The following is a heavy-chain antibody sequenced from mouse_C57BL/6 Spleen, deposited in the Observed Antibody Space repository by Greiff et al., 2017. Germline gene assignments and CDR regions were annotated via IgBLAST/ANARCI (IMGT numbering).Heavy chain of an antibody. Sequence: QVQLQQSGAELVRPGASVKLSCKASGYTFTDYYINWVKQRPGQGLEWIARINPGSGNTYYNEKFKGKATLTAEKSSSTAYMQLSSLTSEDSAVXFCSRGGITTVVDFWGQGTTLTVSS. D-gene: IGHD1-1*01. CDR1: GYTFTDYY. J-gene: IGHJ2*01. CDR3: SRGGITTVVDF. CDR2: INPGSGNT. V-gene: IGHV1-76*01.